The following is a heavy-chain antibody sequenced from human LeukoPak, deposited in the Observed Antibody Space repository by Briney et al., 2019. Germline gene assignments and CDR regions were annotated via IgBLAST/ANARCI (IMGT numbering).Heavy chain of an antibody. CDR1: GYTFTGYY. J-gene: IGHJ5*02. CDR2: INPNSGGT. Sequence: ASVTVSCKASGYTFTGYYMHWVRQAPGQGLEWMGWINPNSGGTNYAQKFQGRVTMTRDTSISTAYMELSRLRSDDTAVYYCARIPDILTGYAAFDPWGQGTLVTVSS. V-gene: IGHV1-2*02. CDR3: ARIPDILTGYAAFDP. D-gene: IGHD3-9*01.